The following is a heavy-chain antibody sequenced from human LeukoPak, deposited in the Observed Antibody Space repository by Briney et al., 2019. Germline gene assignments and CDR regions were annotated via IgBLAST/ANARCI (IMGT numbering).Heavy chain of an antibody. J-gene: IGHJ5*02. Sequence: SETLSLTCTVSGGSISSSSYYWGWIRQPPGKGLEWIGNIYYSGSTYYNPSLKSRVTISVDTSKNQFSLKLSSVTAADTAVYYCARDWGGGPAIVVVPAAIWFDPWGQGTLVTVSS. CDR1: GGSISSSSYY. D-gene: IGHD2-2*01. V-gene: IGHV4-39*02. CDR3: ARDWGGGPAIVVVPAAIWFDP. CDR2: IYYSGST.